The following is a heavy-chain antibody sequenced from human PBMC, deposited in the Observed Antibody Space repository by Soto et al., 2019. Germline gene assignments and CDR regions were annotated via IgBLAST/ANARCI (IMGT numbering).Heavy chain of an antibody. J-gene: IGHJ5*02. D-gene: IGHD3-16*01. Sequence: SVKVSCKASGGTFSNYAITWVRQAPGQGLEWVARIIPIFGTTNVAEKFQGRVTITADESTTTAYMELSGLRSGDTAVYYCAKDGGADVHFGNWLDPWGQGTLVTVSS. CDR1: GGTFSNYA. CDR3: AKDGGADVHFGNWLDP. CDR2: IIPIFGTT. V-gene: IGHV1-69*13.